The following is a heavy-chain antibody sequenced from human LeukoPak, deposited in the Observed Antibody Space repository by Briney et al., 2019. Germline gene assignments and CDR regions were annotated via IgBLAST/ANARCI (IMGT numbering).Heavy chain of an antibody. V-gene: IGHV3-21*01. CDR1: GFTFSSYS. CDR2: ISSSSSYI. Sequence: GGSLRLSCAASGFTFSSYSMNWVRQAPGKGLEWVSSISSSSSYIYYADSVKGRFTISRDNAKNSLCLQMNSLRAEDTAVYYCARARDTAMVISYWFDPWGQGTLVTVSS. CDR3: ARARDTAMVISYWFDP. J-gene: IGHJ5*02. D-gene: IGHD5-18*01.